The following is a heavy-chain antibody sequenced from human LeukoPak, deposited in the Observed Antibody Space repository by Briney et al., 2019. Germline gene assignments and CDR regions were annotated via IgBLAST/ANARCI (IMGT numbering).Heavy chain of an antibody. CDR2: ISSNGGST. CDR3: ARGGWDLVRFYFDC. CDR1: GFTFSSYG. D-gene: IGHD1-26*01. J-gene: IGHJ4*02. V-gene: IGHV3-64*01. Sequence: GGSLRLSCAASGFTFSSYGMHWVRQAPGKGLEYVSAISSNGGSTYYANSVKGRFTISRDNSKNTLYLQMGSLRAEDMAVYYCARGGWDLVRFYFDCWGQGTLVTVSS.